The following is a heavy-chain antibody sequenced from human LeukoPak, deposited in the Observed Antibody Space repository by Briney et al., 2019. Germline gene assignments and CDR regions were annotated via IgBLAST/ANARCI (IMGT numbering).Heavy chain of an antibody. CDR3: ARAPNRAYYMDV. CDR1: GFTVSSNY. CDR2: IYSGGTT. V-gene: IGHV3-53*01. J-gene: IGHJ6*03. Sequence: GGSLRLSCAVSGFTVSSNYMSWVRQAPGKGLEWVSVIYSGGTTYYADSVKGRLTISRDNSKNTVYLQMNSLRAADTAVYYCARAPNRAYYMDVWGKGTTVTVSS. D-gene: IGHD7-27*01.